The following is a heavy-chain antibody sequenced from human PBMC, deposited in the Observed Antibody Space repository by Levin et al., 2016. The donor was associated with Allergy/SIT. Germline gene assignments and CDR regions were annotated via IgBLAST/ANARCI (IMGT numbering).Heavy chain of an antibody. J-gene: IGHJ3*01. D-gene: IGHD1-1*01. Sequence: WVRQAPGQGLEWMGLINPNSVDTSYAQNLQGRVTMTRDTSTSTAYMELRTLTSEDTAGYYCAREGVDTTGTTKSFDFWGQGTMVTVSS. CDR2: INPNSVDT. V-gene: IGHV1-2*02. CDR3: AREGVDTTGTTKSFDF.